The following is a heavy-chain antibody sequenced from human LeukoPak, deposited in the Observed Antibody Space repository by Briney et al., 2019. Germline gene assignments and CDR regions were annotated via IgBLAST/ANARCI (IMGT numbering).Heavy chain of an antibody. V-gene: IGHV1-18*01. Sequence: ASVKVSCKASGYTFTSHGISWVRQAPGQGLEWMGWISAYNGNTNYAQKLQGRVTMTTDTSTSTAYMELRSLRSDDTAVYYCAREGSGTKPQKSYYYYYMDVWGKGTTVTVSS. CDR2: ISAYNGNT. D-gene: IGHD2-8*01. J-gene: IGHJ6*03. CDR1: GYTFTSHG. CDR3: AREGSGTKPQKSYYYYYMDV.